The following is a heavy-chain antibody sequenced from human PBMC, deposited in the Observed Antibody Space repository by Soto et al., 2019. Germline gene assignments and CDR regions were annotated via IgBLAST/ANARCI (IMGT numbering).Heavy chain of an antibody. CDR1: GKTLTRYG. Sequence: GASVKVSSTASGKTLTRYGISSMRKAPGQGLEWMGWISAYNGNTNYAQKLQGRVTMTTDTSTSTAYMELRSLRSDDTAVYYCARGGGSGWYFDYWGQGTLVTVSS. CDR3: ARGGGSGWYFDY. V-gene: IGHV1-18*01. CDR2: ISAYNGNT. J-gene: IGHJ4*02. D-gene: IGHD6-19*01.